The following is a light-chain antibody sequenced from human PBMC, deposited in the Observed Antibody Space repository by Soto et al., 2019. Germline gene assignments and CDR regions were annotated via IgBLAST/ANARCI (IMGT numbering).Light chain of an antibody. CDR3: RQYGRSLGFA. V-gene: IGKV3-20*01. J-gene: IGKJ4*01. Sequence: IVLTQSPGTLSLSPGERTTLSGMASQSISRYLAWYQQKPGQGPRLLIYGASSRATGTPDRFSGSGSGTDFTLTISRLEPEDFAVYYCRQYGRSLGFAFGGGTKVDIK. CDR2: GAS. CDR1: QSISRY.